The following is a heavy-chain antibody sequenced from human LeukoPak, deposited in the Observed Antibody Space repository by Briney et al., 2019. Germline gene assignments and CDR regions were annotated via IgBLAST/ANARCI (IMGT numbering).Heavy chain of an antibody. CDR1: GFTFGDYA. V-gene: IGHV3-49*04. D-gene: IGHD3-22*01. CDR2: IRSKAYGGTT. J-gene: IGHJ3*02. Sequence: GGSLRLSCTAFGFTFGDYAMSWVRQAPGKGLEWVGFIRSKAYGGTTEYAASVKGRFTISRDDSKSIAYLQMNSLKTEDTAVYYCTRDKIVVVAPYAFDIWGQGTMVTVSS. CDR3: TRDKIVVVAPYAFDI.